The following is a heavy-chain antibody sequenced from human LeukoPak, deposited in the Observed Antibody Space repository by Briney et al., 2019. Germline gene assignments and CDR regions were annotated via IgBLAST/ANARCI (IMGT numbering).Heavy chain of an antibody. Sequence: GGSLRLSCAASGVAVSSSYMSWVRQAPGKGLEWVSIVYSDDIRYYVDSVKGRFSISRDTSRNTLYLQMNSLRAEDTAVYYCTRDSTTFRFGYWGQGTLVTVSS. J-gene: IGHJ4*02. V-gene: IGHV3-53*01. CDR1: GVAVSSSY. CDR3: TRDSTTFRFGY. CDR2: VYSDDIR. D-gene: IGHD4-11*01.